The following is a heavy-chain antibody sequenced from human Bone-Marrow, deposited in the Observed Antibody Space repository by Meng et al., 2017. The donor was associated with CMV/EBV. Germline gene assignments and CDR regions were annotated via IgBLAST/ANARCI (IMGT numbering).Heavy chain of an antibody. CDR1: GFTFSSYA. J-gene: IGHJ5*02. V-gene: IGHV3-30-3*01. D-gene: IGHD2-15*01. Sequence: LSLTCAASGFTFSSYAMHWVRQAPGKGLEWVAVISYDGSNKYYADSVKGRFTISRDNSKNTLYLQMNSLRAEDTAVYYCAITLRGYCSGGSCYEGSVDPWGQGTLVTVSS. CDR3: AITLRGYCSGGSCYEGSVDP. CDR2: ISYDGSNK.